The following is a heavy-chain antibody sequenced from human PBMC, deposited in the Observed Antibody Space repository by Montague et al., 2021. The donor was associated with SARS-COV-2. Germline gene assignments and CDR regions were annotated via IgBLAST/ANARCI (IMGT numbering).Heavy chain of an antibody. CDR1: GGSITNNIDY. D-gene: IGHD3-22*01. CDR2: IYYTGNT. Sequence: SETLSLTCTDSGGSITNNIDYWAWIRQPPGKGLEWIGSIYYTGNTYYNPSLKSRVTISVVTSKNHFTLKLISVTAAETAVYYCARMKRYFDSSGSPSAFDFWGQGTKVTVSS. V-gene: IGHV4-39*02. CDR3: ARMKRYFDSSGSPSAFDF. J-gene: IGHJ3*01.